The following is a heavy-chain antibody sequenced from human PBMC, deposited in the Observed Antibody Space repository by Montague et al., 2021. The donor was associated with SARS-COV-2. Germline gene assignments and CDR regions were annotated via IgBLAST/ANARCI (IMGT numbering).Heavy chain of an antibody. V-gene: IGHV4-61*05. D-gene: IGHD2-2*01. Sequence: SETLSFTCTVSGGSISSSSYYWGWIRQPPGKGLEWIGYIYYSGSTNYNPSLKSRVTISVDTSKNQFSLKLSSVNAADTAVYYCARRALGYCSSTSCETAFDIWGQGTMVTVSS. J-gene: IGHJ3*02. CDR2: IYYSGST. CDR1: GGSISSSSYY. CDR3: ARRALGYCSSTSCETAFDI.